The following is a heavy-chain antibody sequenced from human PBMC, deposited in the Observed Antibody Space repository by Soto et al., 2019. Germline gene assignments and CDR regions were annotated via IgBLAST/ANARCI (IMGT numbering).Heavy chain of an antibody. J-gene: IGHJ5*02. Sequence: GGSLRLSCTGSGFTFGAYTMSWVRQAPGKGLEWVGSIRSTAYGAPTDVAASVKGRFTISRDDSNGTAYLQMNSLKTEDSGLYYCSRGSFGYYGPWGPGTLVTVSS. CDR3: SRGSFGYYGP. V-gene: IGHV3-49*04. D-gene: IGHD2-2*03. CDR2: IRSTAYGAPT. CDR1: GFTFGAYT.